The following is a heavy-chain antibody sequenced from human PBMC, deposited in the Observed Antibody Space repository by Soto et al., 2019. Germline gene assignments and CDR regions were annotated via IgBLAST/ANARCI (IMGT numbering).Heavy chain of an antibody. CDR3: ARDLSGPLDY. Sequence: QPGGSLRLSCAASGFTFSNYGMHWVRQAPGKGLEWLALIWYDGNNKYYADSVKGRFTISRDISKNTLYLQMNSLRDEDTAVYYCARDLSGPLDYWGQGTPVTVSS. CDR2: IWYDGNNK. CDR1: GFTFSNYG. D-gene: IGHD3-16*02. J-gene: IGHJ4*02. V-gene: IGHV3-33*01.